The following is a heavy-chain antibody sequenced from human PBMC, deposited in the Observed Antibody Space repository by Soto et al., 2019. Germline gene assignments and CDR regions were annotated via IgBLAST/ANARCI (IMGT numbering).Heavy chain of an antibody. CDR2: INACNGNT. D-gene: IGHD2-15*01. Sequence: ASVKVSCKASGYTFTSYGISWVRQAPGQGLEWMGWINACNGNTKYSQKFQGRVTITADESTSTAYVELSSLRSEDTAVYYCARAYCSGGSCYPSGYFDYWGQGTLVTVSS. CDR1: GYTFTSYG. V-gene: IGHV1-18*01. CDR3: ARAYCSGGSCYPSGYFDY. J-gene: IGHJ4*02.